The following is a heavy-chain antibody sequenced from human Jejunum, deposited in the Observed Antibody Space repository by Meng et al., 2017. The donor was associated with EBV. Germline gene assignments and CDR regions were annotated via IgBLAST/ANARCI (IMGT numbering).Heavy chain of an antibody. CDR2: INHSGTT. J-gene: IGHJ1*01. D-gene: IGHD2/OR15-2a*01. Sequence: QAQLHQWGAGLLKPSETLSLTCGVYGGSFNGYYWTWIRQSPGKSLEWIGEINHSGTTNYNPSLRSRVIISVDTSKKQFSLTLTSVTAADTAVYYCARGVYGPTTRGREYFIHWGRGTLVTVSS. V-gene: IGHV4-34*01. CDR1: GGSFNGYY. CDR3: ARGVYGPTTRGREYFIH.